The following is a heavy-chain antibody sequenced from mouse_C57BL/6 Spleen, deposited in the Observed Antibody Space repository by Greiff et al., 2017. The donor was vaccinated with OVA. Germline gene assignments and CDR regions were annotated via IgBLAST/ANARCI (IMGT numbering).Heavy chain of an antibody. V-gene: IGHV1-22*01. D-gene: IGHD1-1*01. CDR1: GYTFTDYN. CDR2: INPNNGGT. Sequence: VQLKQSGPELVKPGASVKMSCKASGYTFTDYNMHWVKQSHGKSLEWIGYINPNNGGTSYNQKFKGKATLTVNKSSSTAYMELRSLTSEDSAVYYCVSYYFYAMDYWGQGTSVTVSS. CDR3: VSYYFYAMDY. J-gene: IGHJ4*01.